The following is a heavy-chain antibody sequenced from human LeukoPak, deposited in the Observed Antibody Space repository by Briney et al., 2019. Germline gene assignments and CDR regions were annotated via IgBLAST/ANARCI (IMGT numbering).Heavy chain of an antibody. CDR2: IESDGSST. D-gene: IGHD2-15*01. V-gene: IGHV3-74*01. CDR3: ARGYCSGGSCNRPFDY. Sequence: GRSLRLSCAASGFTLSSYWMHWVRHAPGKGLVWVSRIESDGSSTSYADSVKGRFTISRDNAKNTLYLQMNSLRAEDTAVYYCARGYCSGGSCNRPFDYWGQGTLVTVSS. CDR1: GFTLSSYW. J-gene: IGHJ4*02.